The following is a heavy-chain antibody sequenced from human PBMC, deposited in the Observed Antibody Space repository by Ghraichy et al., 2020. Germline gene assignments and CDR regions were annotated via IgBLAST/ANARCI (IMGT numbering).Heavy chain of an antibody. CDR1: GFKFDNYA. J-gene: IGHJ6*02. CDR3: VKWRGGSYDSTSYAVGMDV. Sequence: GGSLRLSCATSGFKFDNYAMHWVRQRPGKGLEWVSGINWDSGNIGYADSVKGRFIISRDNAKKSLYLQINSLRVEDTALYYCVKWRGGSYDSTSYAVGMDVWGHGTTVTVSS. CDR2: INWDSGNI. D-gene: IGHD3-22*01. V-gene: IGHV3-9*01.